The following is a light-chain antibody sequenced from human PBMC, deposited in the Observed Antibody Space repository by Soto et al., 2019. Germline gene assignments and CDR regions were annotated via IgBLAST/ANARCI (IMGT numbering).Light chain of an antibody. CDR3: QQYNTWSSIT. CDR2: GTS. J-gene: IGKJ5*01. Sequence: EIVMTQSPATLSVSPGERVTLSCRASQSIITNLAWYQQKPGQVPSLLMYGTSTRATGIPARFSGSGSGTEFTLTISSLQSEDFAVYYCQQYNTWSSITFGQGTRLEIK. CDR1: QSIITN. V-gene: IGKV3-15*01.